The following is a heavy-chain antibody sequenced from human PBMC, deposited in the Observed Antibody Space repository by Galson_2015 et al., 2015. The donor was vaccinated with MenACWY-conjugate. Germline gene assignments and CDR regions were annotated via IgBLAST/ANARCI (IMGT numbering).Heavy chain of an antibody. V-gene: IGHV3-74*01. CDR3: ARSYVPGSDRKNYYMDG. CDR2: VNSDGSGT. D-gene: IGHD3-16*01. J-gene: IGHJ6*03. CDR1: GFTFSSYW. Sequence: SLSLSCAASGFTFSSYWMHWVRQAPGTGLVWVSRVNSDGSGTGYADSVKGRFTTSRDNAKNMLFLQMNSLKVEDTAVYYCARSYVPGSDRKNYYMDGWGRGTTVTVSS.